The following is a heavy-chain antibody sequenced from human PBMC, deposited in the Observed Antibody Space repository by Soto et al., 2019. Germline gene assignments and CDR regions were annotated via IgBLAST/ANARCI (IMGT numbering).Heavy chain of an antibody. CDR3: ARGIAVPVDPDY. J-gene: IGHJ4*02. V-gene: IGHV1-3*01. CDR1: GYTFTSYA. D-gene: IGHD6-19*01. CDR2: INAGNGNT. Sequence: QVQLVQSGAEVKKPGASVKVSCKASGYTFTSYAMHWVRQAPGQRLEWMGWINAGNGNTKYSQKFQGRVTITRDTSASTAYMELSRLRSEDTAVYYCARGIAVPVDPDYWCQGTLVTVSS.